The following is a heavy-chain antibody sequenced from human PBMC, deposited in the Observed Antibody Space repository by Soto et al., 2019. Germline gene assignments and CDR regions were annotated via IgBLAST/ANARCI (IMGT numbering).Heavy chain of an antibody. V-gene: IGHV3-21*01. CDR3: ARVMCGDCSTYYYYSMDV. D-gene: IGHD2-21*02. Sequence: EVQLVESGGGLVKPGGSLRLSCAASGFTFGTYTMNWVRQAPGKGLEWVSSIGTSSSYIYYADSVRGRFTISRDNAKDSLYLQMSSLRAEDTAVYYCARVMCGDCSTYYYYSMDVWGQGTTVTVSS. CDR2: IGTSSSYI. CDR1: GFTFGTYT. J-gene: IGHJ6*02.